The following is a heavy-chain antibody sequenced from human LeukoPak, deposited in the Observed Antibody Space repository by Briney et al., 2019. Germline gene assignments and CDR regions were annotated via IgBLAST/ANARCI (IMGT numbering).Heavy chain of an antibody. J-gene: IGHJ5*02. D-gene: IGHD6-13*01. CDR3: ATWAGAAADFSGPFDD. CDR2: VSSTSSV. Sequence: GGSLRLSCAASGFTFSDYEMNWVRQAPGKGLEWISYVSSTSSVYYADSVKGRFTISRDNAKNSLYLQMNSLRAEDTSVYYCATWAGAAADFSGPFDDWGQGTLVTVSS. CDR1: GFTFSDYE. V-gene: IGHV3-69-1*01.